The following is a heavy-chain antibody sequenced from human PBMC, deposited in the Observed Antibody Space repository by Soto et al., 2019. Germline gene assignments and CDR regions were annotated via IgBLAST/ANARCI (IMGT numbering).Heavy chain of an antibody. CDR3: ARDHRTYDILTGLGKETYYYYYGMDV. CDR2: IIPIFGTA. J-gene: IGHJ6*02. V-gene: IGHV1-69*13. D-gene: IGHD3-9*01. Sequence: ASVKVSCRASGGTFRSYAISWVRQAPGQGLEWMGGIIPIFGTANYAQNFQGRVTITADESTRTAYMELSSLRSEDTAVYYCARDHRTYDILTGLGKETYYYYYGMDVWGQGTTVTVSS. CDR1: GGTFRSYA.